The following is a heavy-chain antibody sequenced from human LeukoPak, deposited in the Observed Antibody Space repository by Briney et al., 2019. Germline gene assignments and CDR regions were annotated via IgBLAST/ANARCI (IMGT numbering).Heavy chain of an antibody. D-gene: IGHD3-3*01. CDR3: ARGPPLRFLEWSRFDY. J-gene: IGHJ4*02. CDR2: ISSSSSTI. V-gene: IGHV3-48*01. CDR1: GFTFSSYS. Sequence: GGSLRLSCAASGFTFSSYSMNWVRQAPGKGLEWVSYISSSSSTIYYADSVKGRFTISRDNAKNALYLQMNSLRAEDTAVYYCARGPPLRFLEWSRFDYWGQGTLVTVSS.